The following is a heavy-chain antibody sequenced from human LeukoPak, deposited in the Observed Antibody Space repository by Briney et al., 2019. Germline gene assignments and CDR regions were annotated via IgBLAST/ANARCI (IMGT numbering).Heavy chain of an antibody. CDR3: ARTCCSGGSCYSNIDY. D-gene: IGHD2-15*01. CDR2: ISSSSSYI. V-gene: IGHV3-21*01. Sequence: GGSLRLSCAASGFAFSSYSMNWVRQAPGKGLEWVSSISSSSSYIYYADSVKGRFTISRDNAKNSLYLQMNSLRAEDTAVYYCARTCCSGGSCYSNIDYWGQGTLVTVSS. J-gene: IGHJ4*02. CDR1: GFAFSSYS.